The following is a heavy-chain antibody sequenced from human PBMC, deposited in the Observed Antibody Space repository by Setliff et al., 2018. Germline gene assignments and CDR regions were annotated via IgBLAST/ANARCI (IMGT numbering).Heavy chain of an antibody. J-gene: IGHJ4*02. CDR2: IWDDGGNK. V-gene: IGHV3-33*08. Sequence: PGGSLRLSCAASGFTFSTYRMHWVRQAPGKGLEWVAVIWDDGGNKYHADSVKGRFTISRDNSKNTLYLQMNSLRPEDTAVYYCARTCIGSGCYAGLESWGQGTPVTAPQ. D-gene: IGHD2-15*01. CDR1: GFTFSTYR. CDR3: ARTCIGSGCYAGLES.